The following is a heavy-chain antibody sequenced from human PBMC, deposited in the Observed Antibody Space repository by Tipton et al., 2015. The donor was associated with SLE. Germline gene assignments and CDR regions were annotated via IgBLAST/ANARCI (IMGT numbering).Heavy chain of an antibody. CDR2: VSYSGST. CDR1: GGSISSSPYY. CDR3: ARQGTFYSGSGNFRPSGADV. D-gene: IGHD3-10*01. J-gene: IGHJ6*02. V-gene: IGHV4-39*07. Sequence: GLVKPSETLSLMCTVSGGSISSSPYYWGWIRQPPGKGLEWIGSVSYSGSTYYKSSLKSRVTISLDTSKNHFSLKLTSVTAADTSVYFCARQGTFYSGSGNFRPSGADVWGQGTTVTVSS.